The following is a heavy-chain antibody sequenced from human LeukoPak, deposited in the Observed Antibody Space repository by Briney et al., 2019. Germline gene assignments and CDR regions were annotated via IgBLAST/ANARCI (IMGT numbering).Heavy chain of an antibody. CDR3: AKDWGNFGDYPDAFDI. Sequence: PGGSLRLSCVASGFTFTNYGMSWVRQAPGKGLEWVSAITGSGGSTYYADSVTGRFTISRDNSKNTLYLQMNSLRAEDTAVYYCAKDWGNFGDYPDAFDIWGQGTMVTVSS. CDR1: GFTFTNYG. J-gene: IGHJ3*02. CDR2: ITGSGGST. V-gene: IGHV3-23*01. D-gene: IGHD4-17*01.